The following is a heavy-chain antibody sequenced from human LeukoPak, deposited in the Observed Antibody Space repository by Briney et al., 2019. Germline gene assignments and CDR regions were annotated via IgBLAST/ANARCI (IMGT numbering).Heavy chain of an antibody. Sequence: GASVKVSCKASGYTFTGYYMHWVRQAPGQGLEWMGWISAYNGNTNYAQKLQGRVTMTTDTSTSTAYMELRSLRSDDTAVYYCARESRITMVRGVMVWFDPWGQGTLVTVSS. CDR3: ARESRITMVRGVMVWFDP. CDR1: GYTFTGYY. V-gene: IGHV1-18*04. D-gene: IGHD3-10*01. CDR2: ISAYNGNT. J-gene: IGHJ5*02.